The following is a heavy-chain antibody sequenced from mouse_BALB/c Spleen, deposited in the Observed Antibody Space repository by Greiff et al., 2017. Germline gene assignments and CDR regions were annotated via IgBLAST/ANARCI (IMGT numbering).Heavy chain of an antibody. D-gene: IGHD2-14*01. Sequence: QVQLQQSGPELVKPGASVKISCKASGYAFSSSWMNWVKQRPGQGLEWIGRIYPGDGDTNYNGKFKGKATLTADKSSSTAYMQLSSLTSVDSAVYFCARSRYDVAWFAYWGQGTLVTVSA. CDR1: GYAFSSSW. CDR2: IYPGDGDT. J-gene: IGHJ3*01. CDR3: ARSRYDVAWFAY. V-gene: IGHV1-82*01.